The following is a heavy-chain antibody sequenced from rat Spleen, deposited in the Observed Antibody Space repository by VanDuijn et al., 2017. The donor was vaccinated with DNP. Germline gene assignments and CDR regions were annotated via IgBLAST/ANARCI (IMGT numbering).Heavy chain of an antibody. Sequence: EVQLVESGGDLVQPGGSLKLSCAASGFTFSDYAMAWVRQAPTKGLEWVASITASGGVTYYRDSVKGRFTASRDNAKSTLYLQMDSLRSEDTATYYCTSLLLQWSFDSWGQGVMVTVSS. CDR2: ITASGGVT. V-gene: IGHV5-25*01. J-gene: IGHJ2*01. CDR1: GFTFSDYA. D-gene: IGHD1-1*01. CDR3: TSLLLQWSFDS.